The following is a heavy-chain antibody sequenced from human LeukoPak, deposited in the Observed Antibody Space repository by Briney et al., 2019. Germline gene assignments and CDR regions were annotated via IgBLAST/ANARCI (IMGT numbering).Heavy chain of an antibody. CDR2: IYYSGST. CDR3: ASSIAVAGASGYYGMDV. Sequence: SETLSLTCTVSGGSISSYYWSWIRQPPGKGLEWIGYIYYSGSTNYNPSLKSRVTISVDTSKNQFSLKLSSVTAADTAVYYCASSIAVAGASGYYGMDVWGQGTTVTVSS. CDR1: GGSISSYY. D-gene: IGHD6-19*01. V-gene: IGHV4-59*08. J-gene: IGHJ6*02.